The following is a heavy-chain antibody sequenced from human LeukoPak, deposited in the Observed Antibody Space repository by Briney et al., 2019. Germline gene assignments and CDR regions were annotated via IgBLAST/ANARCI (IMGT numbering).Heavy chain of an antibody. CDR1: GGSISRGDYS. Sequence: PSQTLSLTCAVSGGSISRGDYSWSWIRQPPGKGLEWIGYIYHSGRTYYNPSLKNRVTMSLDRSKNQFSLKLSPVTAADTAVYYCARDFYPWGQGTLVTVSS. V-gene: IGHV4-30-2*01. D-gene: IGHD3-3*01. J-gene: IGHJ5*02. CDR3: ARDFYP. CDR2: IYHSGRT.